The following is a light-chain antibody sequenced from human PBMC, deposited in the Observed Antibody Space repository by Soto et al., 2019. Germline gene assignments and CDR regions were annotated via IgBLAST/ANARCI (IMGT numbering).Light chain of an antibody. CDR1: SSDVGSYNL. CDR2: EGS. Sequence: QSVLTQPASLSGSPGQSITISCTLTSSDVGSYNLVSWYQQHPGKAPKLMIYEGSKRPSGVSNRFSGSKSGNTASLTISGLQAEDEADYYCCSYAGSSTYVFGTGTKVTVL. V-gene: IGLV2-23*01. CDR3: CSYAGSSTYV. J-gene: IGLJ1*01.